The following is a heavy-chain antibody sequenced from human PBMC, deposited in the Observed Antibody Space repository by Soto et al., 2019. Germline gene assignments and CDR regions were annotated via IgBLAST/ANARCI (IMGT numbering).Heavy chain of an antibody. D-gene: IGHD3-3*01. J-gene: IGHJ5*02. V-gene: IGHV4-39*01. CDR1: GFSISSSIYY. CDR2: IYYSGST. Sequence: SETLSLTCTFSGFSISSSIYYLGWIRPPPGKGLEWIGSIYYSGSTYYNPSLKSRVTISVDTSKNQFSLKLSSVTAADTAVYYCARNQYYDFWSGYSQALNWFDPWGQGTLVTVSS. CDR3: ARNQYYDFWSGYSQALNWFDP.